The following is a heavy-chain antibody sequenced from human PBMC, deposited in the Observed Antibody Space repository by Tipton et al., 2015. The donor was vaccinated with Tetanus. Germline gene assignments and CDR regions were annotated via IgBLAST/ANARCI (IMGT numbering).Heavy chain of an antibody. D-gene: IGHD6-6*01. CDR3: ARGLSSSSAQYYYGMDV. V-gene: IGHV4-59*10. J-gene: IGHJ6*02. CDR2: IYTSGST. Sequence: TLSLTCAVYGGSFSGYYWSWIRQPPGKGLEWIGRIYTSGSTNYNPSLKSRVTMSVDTSKNQFSLKLSSVTAADTAVYYCARGLSSSSAQYYYGMDVWGQGTTVTVSS. CDR1: GGSFSGYY.